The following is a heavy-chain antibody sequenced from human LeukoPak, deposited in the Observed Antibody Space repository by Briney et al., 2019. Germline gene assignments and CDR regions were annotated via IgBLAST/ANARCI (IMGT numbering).Heavy chain of an antibody. CDR3: VKAPSGLIKGSYDV. CDR1: GFTLSSYE. CDR2: ISVSDVTT. Sequence: PGGSLRFSCAASGFTLSSYEMKWVRQAPGKGLVWVSSISVSDVTTHYADPVKGRFPTSKDTTNTTQYQQINSMAVDATAVYYSVKAPSGLIKGSYDVWGQGPMVTVSS. V-gene: IGHV3-23*01. D-gene: IGHD3-10*01. J-gene: IGHJ3*01.